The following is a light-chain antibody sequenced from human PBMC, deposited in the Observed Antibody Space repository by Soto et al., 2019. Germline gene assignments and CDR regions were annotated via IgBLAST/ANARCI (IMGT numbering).Light chain of an antibody. CDR1: QSVSSW. Sequence: DIQMTQSPSTLSASVGDRVNITCRASQSVSSWLAWYQQKPGKAPKLLIYKASSLQSGVPSRFSGSGSGTEFTLSISSLRPDDFATYYCQQYNGFSRTFGQGTKV. V-gene: IGKV1-5*03. J-gene: IGKJ1*01. CDR3: QQYNGFSRT. CDR2: KAS.